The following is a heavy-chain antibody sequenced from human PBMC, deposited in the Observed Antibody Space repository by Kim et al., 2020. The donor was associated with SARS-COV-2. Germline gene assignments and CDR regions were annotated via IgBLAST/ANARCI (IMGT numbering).Heavy chain of an antibody. J-gene: IGHJ2*01. D-gene: IGHD3-10*01. CDR3: ARHPRGFGELSVFDL. CDR1: GYSFTSYW. Sequence: GESLKISCKGSGYSFTSYWIGWVRQMPGKGLEWMGIIYPGDSDTRYSPSFQGQVTISADKSISTAYLQWSSLKASDTAMYYCARHPRGFGELSVFDLWGRGTLVTVSS. CDR2: IYPGDSDT. V-gene: IGHV5-51*01.